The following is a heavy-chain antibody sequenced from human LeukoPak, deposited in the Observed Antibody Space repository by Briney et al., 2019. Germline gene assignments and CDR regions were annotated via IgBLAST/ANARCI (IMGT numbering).Heavy chain of an antibody. J-gene: IGHJ4*02. CDR3: ARAVEIATTFYDY. D-gene: IGHD5-24*01. V-gene: IGHV3-30*03. CDR2: ISYDGSNK. Sequence: GGSLRLSCAASGFTFSSYGMHWVRQAPGKGLEWVAVISYDGSNKYYADSVKGRFTISRDNSKNTLYLQMNSLRAEDTAVYYCARAVEIATTFYDYWGQGTLVTVSS. CDR1: GFTFSSYG.